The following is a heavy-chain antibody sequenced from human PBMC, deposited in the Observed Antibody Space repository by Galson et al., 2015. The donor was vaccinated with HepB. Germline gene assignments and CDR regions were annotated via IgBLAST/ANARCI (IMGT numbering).Heavy chain of an antibody. CDR3: AALIVGASGTYYFDY. J-gene: IGHJ4*02. V-gene: IGHV1-69*13. Sequence: SVKVSCKASGGTFSSYAISWVRQAPGQGLEWMGGIIPIFGTANYAQKFQGRVTITADESTSTAYMELSSLRSEDTAVYYCAALIVGASGTYYFDYWGQGTLVTVSS. CDR2: IIPIFGTA. D-gene: IGHD1-26*01. CDR1: GGTFSSYA.